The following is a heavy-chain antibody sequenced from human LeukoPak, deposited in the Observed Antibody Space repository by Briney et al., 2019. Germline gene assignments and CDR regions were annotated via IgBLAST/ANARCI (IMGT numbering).Heavy chain of an antibody. CDR3: AKDSSLVGATGYFDY. J-gene: IGHJ4*02. D-gene: IGHD1-26*01. V-gene: IGHV3-9*01. CDR2: ISWNSGSI. Sequence: PGRSLRLSCAASGFTFDDYAMHWVRQAPGKGLEWVSGISWNSGSIGYADSVKGRFTISRDNAKNSLYLQMNSLRAEDTALYYCAKDSSLVGATGYFDYWGQGTLVTVSS. CDR1: GFTFDDYA.